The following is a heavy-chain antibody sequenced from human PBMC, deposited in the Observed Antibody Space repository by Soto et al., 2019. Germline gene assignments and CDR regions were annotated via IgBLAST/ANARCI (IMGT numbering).Heavy chain of an antibody. CDR2: ISAYNGNT. Sequence: ASVKVSCKASGYTFTSYGISWVRQAPGQGLEWMGRISAYNGNTNYAQKLQGRVTMTTDTSTSTAYMELRSLRSDDTAVYYCARFSLAAGTLWFDPWGQGTLVTVSS. D-gene: IGHD6-13*01. J-gene: IGHJ5*02. CDR3: ARFSLAAGTLWFDP. V-gene: IGHV1-18*01. CDR1: GYTFTSYG.